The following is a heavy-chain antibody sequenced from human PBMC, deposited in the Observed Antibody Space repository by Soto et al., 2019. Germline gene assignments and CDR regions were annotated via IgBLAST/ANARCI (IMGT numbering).Heavy chain of an antibody. CDR1: GGSISSGGYY. V-gene: IGHV4-31*03. Sequence: QVQLQESGPGLVKPSQTLSLTCTVSGGSISSGGYYWIWIRQHPGKGLEWIGYIYYSGSTYYTPSLKSRVTISVDTSKNQFFLKLSSVTAADTAVYYCARDLGGTRNNWFDPWGQGTLVTVSS. CDR3: ARDLGGTRNNWFDP. CDR2: IYYSGST. J-gene: IGHJ5*02. D-gene: IGHD2-15*01.